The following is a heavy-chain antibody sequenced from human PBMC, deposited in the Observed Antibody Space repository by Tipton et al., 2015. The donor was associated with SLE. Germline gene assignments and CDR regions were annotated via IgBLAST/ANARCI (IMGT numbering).Heavy chain of an antibody. CDR1: GGSISSSSYY. CDR3: ARASTVVAALDY. CDR2: IYYSGST. J-gene: IGHJ4*02. V-gene: IGHV4-61*01. Sequence: TLSLTCTVSGGSISSSSYYWSWIRQPPGKGLEWIGYIYYSGSTNYNPSLKSRVTISVDTSKNQFSLKLSSVTAADTAVYYCARASTVVAALDYWGQGTLVTVSS. D-gene: IGHD2-15*01.